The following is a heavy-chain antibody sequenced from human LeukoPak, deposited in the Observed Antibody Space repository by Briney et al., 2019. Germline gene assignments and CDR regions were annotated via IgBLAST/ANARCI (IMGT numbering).Heavy chain of an antibody. D-gene: IGHD4-17*01. J-gene: IGHJ4*02. V-gene: IGHV5-51*01. CDR1: GYSFTSYW. CDR2: IYPGDSEI. CDR3: ARRGRGTTVTYYFDF. Sequence: GESLKISCKGSGYSFTSYWIGWVRQMPGKGLEWMGIIYPGDSEIRYSPSFQGQVIISADKSISTAYLRWSSLKASDTAMYYCARRGRGTTVTYYFDFWGQGTLVTVSS.